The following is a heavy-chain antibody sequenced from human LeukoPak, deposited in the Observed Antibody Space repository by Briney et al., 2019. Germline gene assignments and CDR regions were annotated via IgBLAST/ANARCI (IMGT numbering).Heavy chain of an antibody. CDR1: GYTFTSYA. V-gene: IGHV7-4-1*02. J-gene: IGHJ4*02. CDR2: INTNTGNP. CDR3: ARAEIVVVPAAINY. Sequence: ASVNVSFKASGYTFTSYAMNWVRQAPGQGLEWMGWINTNTGNPTYAQGFTGRFVFSLDTSVSTAYLQISSLKAEDTAVYYCARAEIVVVPAAINYWGQGTLVTVSS. D-gene: IGHD2-2*02.